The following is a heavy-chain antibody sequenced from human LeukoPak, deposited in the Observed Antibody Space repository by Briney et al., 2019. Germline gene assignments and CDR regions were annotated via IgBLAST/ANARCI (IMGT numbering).Heavy chain of an antibody. CDR1: GFTFSSHA. V-gene: IGHV3-7*03. Sequence: GGSLRLSCAASGFTFSSHAMSWVRQAPGKGLEWVANINQDGSEKYYVDSVKGRFTISRDNAKNSLYLQMNSLRVEDTAVYYCARESRYCSSTSCSDFDNWGQGTLVTVSS. J-gene: IGHJ4*02. D-gene: IGHD2-2*01. CDR3: ARESRYCSSTSCSDFDN. CDR2: INQDGSEK.